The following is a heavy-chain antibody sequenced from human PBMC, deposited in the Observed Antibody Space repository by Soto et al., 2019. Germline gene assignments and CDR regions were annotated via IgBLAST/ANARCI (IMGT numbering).Heavy chain of an antibody. J-gene: IGHJ6*02. CDR2: INPNSGGT. V-gene: IGHV1-2*04. CDR3: ARDKVAGIGGDGMDV. D-gene: IGHD6-19*01. CDR1: GYTFTGSY. Sequence: ASVKVSCKASGYTFTGSYMHWVRQAPGQGLEWMGWINPNSGGTNYAQKFQGWVTMTRDTSISTAYMELSRLRSDDTAVYYCARDKVAGIGGDGMDVWGQGTTVTVSS.